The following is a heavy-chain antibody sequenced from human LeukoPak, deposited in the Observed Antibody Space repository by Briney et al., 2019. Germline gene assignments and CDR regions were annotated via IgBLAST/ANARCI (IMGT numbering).Heavy chain of an antibody. J-gene: IGHJ4*02. CDR2: IRCDGSNK. D-gene: IGHD2-21*02. CDR3: AKDLGYCDGDCYY. Sequence: GGSLRLSCAASGFTFSSYGMHWVRQAPGKGLEWVAFIRCDGSNKYYADSVKGRFTISRDNSKNTLYLQMNSLRAEDTAVYYCAKDLGYCDGDCYYWGQGTLVTVSS. CDR1: GFTFSSYG. V-gene: IGHV3-30*02.